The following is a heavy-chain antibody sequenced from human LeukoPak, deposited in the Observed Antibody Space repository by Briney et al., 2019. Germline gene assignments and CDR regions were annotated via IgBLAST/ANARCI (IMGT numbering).Heavy chain of an antibody. Sequence: SETLSLACTVSGVSISSYYWSWIRQPPGKGLEWIGYISYSGSTNYNPSLKSRVTMSADTSKNQFSLELSSVTAADTAMYYCARGPAADTAYWGQGPLVTVSS. CDR3: ARGPAADTAY. V-gene: IGHV4-59*01. J-gene: IGHJ4*02. CDR2: ISYSGST. CDR1: GVSISSYY. D-gene: IGHD2-2*01.